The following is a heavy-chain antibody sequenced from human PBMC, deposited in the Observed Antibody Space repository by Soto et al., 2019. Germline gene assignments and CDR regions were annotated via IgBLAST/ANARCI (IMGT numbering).Heavy chain of an antibody. CDR2: ISGSGDST. CDR3: AKFAVVISVSDCLDH. J-gene: IGHJ4*02. D-gene: IGHD2-21*01. Sequence: EVRLLESGGGLVQPGGSLTLSCEVFGFSFSTYAMSWVRQAPGKGLEWVSAISGSGDSTYYADSVKGRFTISRDNSKNTLYLQMNSLRAEDTAVYYCAKFAVVISVSDCLDHWGQGTLVTVSS. CDR1: GFSFSTYA. V-gene: IGHV3-23*01.